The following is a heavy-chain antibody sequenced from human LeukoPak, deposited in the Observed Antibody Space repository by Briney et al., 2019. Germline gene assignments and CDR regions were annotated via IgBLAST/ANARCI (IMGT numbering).Heavy chain of an antibody. Sequence: ASVKVSCKASGYTFTGYYMHWVRQAPGQGLEWMGWINPNSGGTNYAQKFQGRVTMTRDTSISTAYMELSRLRSDGTAVYYCARAKYSSSWYPHYWGQGTLVTVSS. CDR2: INPNSGGT. CDR1: GYTFTGYY. J-gene: IGHJ4*02. CDR3: ARAKYSSSWYPHY. V-gene: IGHV1-2*02. D-gene: IGHD6-13*01.